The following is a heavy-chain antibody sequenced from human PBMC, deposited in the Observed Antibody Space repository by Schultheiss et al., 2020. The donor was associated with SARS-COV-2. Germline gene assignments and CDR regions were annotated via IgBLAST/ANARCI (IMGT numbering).Heavy chain of an antibody. CDR1: GYSMSSGYYW. J-gene: IGHJ5*02. CDR2: IDWDDDK. Sequence: TLSLTCAVSGYSMSSGYYWGWIRQPPGKGLEWLALIDWDDDKFYNTSLKTRLTISKDTSKTQMVLTMTNMDPVDTATYYCARIRQVSVDNTWYFGWFDPWGQGTLVTVAS. CDR3: ARIRQVSVDNTWYFGWFDP. D-gene: IGHD3-9*01. V-gene: IGHV2-70*18.